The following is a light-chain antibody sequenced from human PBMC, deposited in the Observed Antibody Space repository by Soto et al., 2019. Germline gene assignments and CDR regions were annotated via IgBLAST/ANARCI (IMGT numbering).Light chain of an antibody. Sequence: GETATLSCRASQSVSSDLAWYQQRPGQAPRLLIYGASTRATGIPAGFRGSGSGTEFRLTISSLQSEDFATYYCQQYNTWHPKMAFGRGTKV. CDR2: GAS. J-gene: IGKJ1*01. V-gene: IGKV3-15*01. CDR3: QQYNTWHPKMA. CDR1: QSVSSD.